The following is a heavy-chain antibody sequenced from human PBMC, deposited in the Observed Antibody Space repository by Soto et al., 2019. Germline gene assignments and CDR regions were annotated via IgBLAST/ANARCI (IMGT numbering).Heavy chain of an antibody. J-gene: IGHJ5*02. CDR1: GGSISPINW. V-gene: IGHV4-4*02. CDR2: IYHTGTT. CDR3: ARSPNIHSQTYFDP. D-gene: IGHD3-9*01. Sequence: QVQLQESGPGLLKPSGTLSLTCGVSGGSISPINWWSWVRQTPGKELEWIGEIYHTGTTDYNPSLKCRVTISIDKSKNQFFLNLTSVTAADTALYYCARSPNIHSQTYFDPWGQGTWVTVSS.